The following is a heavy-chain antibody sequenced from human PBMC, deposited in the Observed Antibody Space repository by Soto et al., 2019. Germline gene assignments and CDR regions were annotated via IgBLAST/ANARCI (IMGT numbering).Heavy chain of an antibody. CDR3: ARGHFGLDV. CDR2: IREDGSGI. J-gene: IGHJ6*02. V-gene: IGHV3-7*01. CDR1: GVMFNNNW. Sequence: PGGSLRLSCAASGVMFNNNWMSWVRQAPGKGLEWVAHIREDGSGISYADSVRGRFTISRDNTLNSLYLQMDTLRPGDTAVYYCARGHFGLDVWGQGTTVTVSS.